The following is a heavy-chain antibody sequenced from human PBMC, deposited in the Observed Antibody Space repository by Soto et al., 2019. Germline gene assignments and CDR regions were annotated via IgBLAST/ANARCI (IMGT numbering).Heavy chain of an antibody. CDR2: IIPIFGTA. V-gene: IGHV1-69*13. D-gene: IGHD6-6*01. Sequence: GASVKVSCKASGGTFSSYAISWVRQAPGQGLEWMGGIIPIFGTANYAQKFQGRVAITADESTSTAYMELSSLRSEDTAVYYCARDSRIKYSSSSPFDYWGQGTLVTVSS. J-gene: IGHJ4*02. CDR1: GGTFSSYA. CDR3: ARDSRIKYSSSSPFDY.